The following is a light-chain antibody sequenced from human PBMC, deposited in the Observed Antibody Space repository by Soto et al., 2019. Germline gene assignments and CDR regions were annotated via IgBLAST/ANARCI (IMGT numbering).Light chain of an antibody. CDR1: SSDVGGYNY. V-gene: IGLV2-14*01. CDR3: SSYTSSSTLYYV. CDR2: EVS. Sequence: QSSLTQPASVSGSPGRSITISCTGTSSDVGGYNYVSWYQQHPGKAPKLMIYEVSNRPSGVSNRLSGSKSGNTASLTISGLQAEDEADYYCSSYTSSSTLYYVFGTGTKV. J-gene: IGLJ1*01.